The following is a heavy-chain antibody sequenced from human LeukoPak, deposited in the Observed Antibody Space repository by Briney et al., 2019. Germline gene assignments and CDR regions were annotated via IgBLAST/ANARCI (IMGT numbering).Heavy chain of an antibody. CDR2: IKHDGIEK. Sequence: GGSLRLSCAASGFTFSNYWMSWVRQAPGKGLDWVANIKHDGIEKYFADSVTGRFTISRDNAKNSLYLQMNSLRPEDTAVYYCAKLVVVTATYWYFDLRGRGTPVTASS. CDR3: AKLVVVTATYWYFDL. J-gene: IGHJ2*01. CDR1: GFTFSNYW. V-gene: IGHV3-7*01. D-gene: IGHD2-21*02.